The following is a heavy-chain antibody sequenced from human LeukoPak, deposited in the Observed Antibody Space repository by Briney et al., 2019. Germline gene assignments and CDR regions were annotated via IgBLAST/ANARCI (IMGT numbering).Heavy chain of an antibody. CDR3: ARDRGEGFDP. CDR1: GFTFSSYS. Sequence: GGSLRLSCAASGFTFSSYSMNWVRQAPGKGLEWVSSISSSSSYIYYADPVKGQFTISRDNAKNSLYLQMNSLRAEDTAVYYCARDRGEGFDPWGQGTLVTVSS. V-gene: IGHV3-21*01. D-gene: IGHD4-17*01. CDR2: ISSSSSYI. J-gene: IGHJ5*02.